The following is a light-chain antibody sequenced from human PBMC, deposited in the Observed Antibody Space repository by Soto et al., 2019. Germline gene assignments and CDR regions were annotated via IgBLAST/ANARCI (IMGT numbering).Light chain of an antibody. CDR3: QQYGRASWT. J-gene: IGKJ1*01. Sequence: DIQMTQSPSTLSASVGDRVIITCRASQSISSWLAWYQQKPGKAPDLLIYRASTLKTGIPSRFSGSGSGTEFTLTISSLQPDDFATDYCQQYGRASWTFGPGTKVEIK. CDR1: QSISSW. V-gene: IGKV1-5*03. CDR2: RAS.